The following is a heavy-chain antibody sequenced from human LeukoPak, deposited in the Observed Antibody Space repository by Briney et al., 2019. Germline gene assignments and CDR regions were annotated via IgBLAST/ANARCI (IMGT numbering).Heavy chain of an antibody. D-gene: IGHD3-22*01. J-gene: IGHJ4*02. CDR2: IYHSGST. Sequence: PSETLSLTCAVSGGSISSRNWWSWVRQPPGKGLEWIGEIYHSGSTNYNPSLKTRVTISVDKSKNQFSLKLSSVTAADTAVYYCARANLDDSSGYYIDYWGQGTLVTVSS. V-gene: IGHV4-4*02. CDR1: GGSISSRNW. CDR3: ARANLDDSSGYYIDY.